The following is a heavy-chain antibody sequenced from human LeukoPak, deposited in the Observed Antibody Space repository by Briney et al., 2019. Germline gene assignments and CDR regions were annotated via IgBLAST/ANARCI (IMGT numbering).Heavy chain of an antibody. D-gene: IGHD6-6*01. CDR2: MNPNSGNT. Sequence: RASVKVSCKASGYTFTSYDINWARQATGQGLEWMGWMNPNSGNTGYAQKFQGRVTMTRNTSISTAYMELSSLRSEDTAVYYCARSDSYSSSSHRYYNHYYGMDVWGQGTTVTVSS. CDR3: ARSDSYSSSSHRYYNHYYGMDV. V-gene: IGHV1-8*01. J-gene: IGHJ6*02. CDR1: GYTFTSYD.